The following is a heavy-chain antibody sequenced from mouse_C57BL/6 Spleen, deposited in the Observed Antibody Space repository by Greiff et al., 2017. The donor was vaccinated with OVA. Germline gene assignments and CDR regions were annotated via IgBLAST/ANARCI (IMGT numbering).Heavy chain of an antibody. CDR2: IDPANGNT. Sequence: EVMLVESVAELVRPGASVKLSCTASGFTFKNTYMHWVKQRPEQGLEWIGRIDPANGNTKYAPKFQGKATITADTSSNTAYLQLSSLTSEDTAIYYCARRGDYGNPYAMDYWGQGTSVTVSS. V-gene: IGHV14-3*01. D-gene: IGHD2-1*01. CDR1: GFTFKNTY. J-gene: IGHJ4*01. CDR3: ARRGDYGNPYAMDY.